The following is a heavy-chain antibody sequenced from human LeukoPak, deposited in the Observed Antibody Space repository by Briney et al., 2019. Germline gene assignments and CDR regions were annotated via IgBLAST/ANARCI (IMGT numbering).Heavy chain of an antibody. V-gene: IGHV3-7*01. CDR3: ARAPGEGWFDP. D-gene: IGHD4-17*01. CDR2: IKQDGSEK. J-gene: IGHJ5*02. Sequence: PGGSLRLSCAASGFTFSSYWMSWVRQAPGKGLEGVASIKQDGSEKYYVDSVKGRFTISRDNAKNSLYLQMNSLRAEDTALYYCARAPGEGWFDPWGQGTLVTVSS. CDR1: GFTFSSYW.